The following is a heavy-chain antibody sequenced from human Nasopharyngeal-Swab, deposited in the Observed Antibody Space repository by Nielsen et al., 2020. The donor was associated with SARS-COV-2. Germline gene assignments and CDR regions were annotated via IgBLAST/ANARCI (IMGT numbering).Heavy chain of an antibody. V-gene: IGHV3-49*02. J-gene: IGHJ3*01. CDR1: EFPLASYA. CDR2: IATNTYAGKA. Sequence: SLKISCKPSEFPLASYALTLVRQAPGRGLEWLGFIATNTYAGKAKYAASVRDRFSISRDDSMNVAYLQMDRLTLDDTALYHCVRGQKAFDVWGQGAMVTVSS. CDR3: VRGQKAFDV.